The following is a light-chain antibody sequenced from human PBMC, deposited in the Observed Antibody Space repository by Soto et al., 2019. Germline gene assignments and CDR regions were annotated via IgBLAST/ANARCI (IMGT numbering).Light chain of an antibody. CDR1: RSNIGSNS. CDR3: AFGNDGRDAWM. CDR2: GSN. J-gene: IGLJ3*02. Sequence: QSVLTQSPSASGTPGQRVTMSCSGSRSNIGSNSVSWYQQLPGTVPKLLIYGSNERPLGVPDRFSCSKSGTSASLAISRLDSEEGAHYYRAFGNDGRDAWMFGGGTKLTVL. V-gene: IGLV1-44*01.